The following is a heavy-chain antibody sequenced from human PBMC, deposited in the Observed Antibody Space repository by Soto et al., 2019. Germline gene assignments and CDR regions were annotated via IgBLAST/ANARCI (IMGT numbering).Heavy chain of an antibody. CDR3: AGGRGVRGTIITTYYYYVLDV. CDR1: GGSFSGYH. CDR2: INHRGST. Sequence: QVQLQQWGAGLLKPSETLSLTCAVYGGSFSGYHWSWIRQSPGKGLEWIGEINHRGSTNYNPSLKSRFTISVDTSKNQSSLKLSSVTAADTAVYYCAGGRGVRGTIITTYYYYVLDVWGQGTTVTVSS. V-gene: IGHV4-34*01. D-gene: IGHD3-10*01. J-gene: IGHJ6*02.